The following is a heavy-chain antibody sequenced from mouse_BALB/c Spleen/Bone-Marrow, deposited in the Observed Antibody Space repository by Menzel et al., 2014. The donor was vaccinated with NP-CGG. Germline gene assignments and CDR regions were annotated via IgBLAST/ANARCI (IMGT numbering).Heavy chain of an antibody. V-gene: IGHV3-8*02. CDR3: ARYDGYYFDY. CDR1: GDSIXSGY. Sequence: EVQRVESGPSLVKPSQTLSLTCSVTGDSIXSGYWNWIRKFPGNKLEYMGYISYSGGTYYDPSLKSRISITRDTSKNQFYLQLNSVTTEDTATYYCARYDGYYFDYWGQGTTLTVSS. CDR2: ISYSGGT. D-gene: IGHD1-1*01. J-gene: IGHJ2*01.